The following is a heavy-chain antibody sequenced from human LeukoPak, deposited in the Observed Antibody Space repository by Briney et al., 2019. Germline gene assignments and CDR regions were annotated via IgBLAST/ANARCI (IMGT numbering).Heavy chain of an antibody. Sequence: GESLNISCKGSGYSFTSYWIGWVRQMPGKGLEWMGNIYPGDSDTRYSPSFQAQSTISHDKSISTAYLQWSSLKASDTAMYYCARSLRYFDWLLPDGDAFDIWGQGTMVTVSS. CDR1: GYSFTSYW. CDR3: ARSLRYFDWLLPDGDAFDI. D-gene: IGHD3-9*01. V-gene: IGHV5-51*01. CDR2: IYPGDSDT. J-gene: IGHJ3*02.